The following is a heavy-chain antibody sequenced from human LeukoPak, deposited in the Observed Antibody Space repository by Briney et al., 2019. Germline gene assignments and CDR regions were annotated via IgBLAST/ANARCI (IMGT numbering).Heavy chain of an antibody. CDR2: ISSSSSTI. Sequence: PGGSLRLSCAASGFTFSIYSMNWVRQAPGKGLGWVSYISSSSSTIYYADSVKGRFTISRDNAKNSLYLQMNSLRAEDTAVYYCARVYCSGGSCSTGDYFDYWGQGTLVTVSS. J-gene: IGHJ4*02. V-gene: IGHV3-48*01. CDR3: ARVYCSGGSCSTGDYFDY. CDR1: GFTFSIYS. D-gene: IGHD2-15*01.